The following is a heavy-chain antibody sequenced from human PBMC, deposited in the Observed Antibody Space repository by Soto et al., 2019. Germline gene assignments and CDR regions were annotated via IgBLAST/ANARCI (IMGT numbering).Heavy chain of an antibody. V-gene: IGHV3-23*01. CDR2: ISGSGVGT. CDR1: GFTFSSYA. D-gene: IGHD4-17*01. J-gene: IGHJ5*02. Sequence: GGSLRLSCAASGFTFSSYAMSWVRQAPGKGLEWVSAISGSGVGTYYADAVKGRFTITRDNSKNTLYLQMNSLRVEDTAVYYCATRVNLYGELGLGWFDPWGQGTLVTVSS. CDR3: ATRVNLYGELGLGWFDP.